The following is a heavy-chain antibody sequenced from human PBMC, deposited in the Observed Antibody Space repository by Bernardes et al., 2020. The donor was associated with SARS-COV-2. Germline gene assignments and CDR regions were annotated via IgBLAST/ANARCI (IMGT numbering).Heavy chain of an antibody. CDR2: IWYDGSSK. Sequence: GGSLRLSCVASGFTFRNYGMHWVRQAPGKGLEWLAVIWYDGSSKLYADSVKGRFTISRDNSKNTLYLQMNSLRAEDTAVYYCARAATTSPPERGDWGQGTLVTVSS. CDR1: GFTFRNYG. V-gene: IGHV3-33*08. J-gene: IGHJ4*02. CDR3: ARAATTSPPERGD. D-gene: IGHD1-7*01.